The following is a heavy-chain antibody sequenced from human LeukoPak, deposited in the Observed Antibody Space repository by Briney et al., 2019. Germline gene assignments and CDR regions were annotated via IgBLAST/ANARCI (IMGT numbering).Heavy chain of an antibody. CDR2: INHSGST. V-gene: IGHV4-34*01. CDR3: AREGGHTSAPSY. CDR1: GGSLSDYN. Sequence: SETLSLTCAVYGGSLSDYNWSWIRQPPGKGLEWIGEINHSGSTYYNPSLKSRVTISVDRSKNQFSLKLSSVTAADTAVYYCAREGGHTSAPSYWGQGTLVTVSS. D-gene: IGHD3-16*01. J-gene: IGHJ4*02.